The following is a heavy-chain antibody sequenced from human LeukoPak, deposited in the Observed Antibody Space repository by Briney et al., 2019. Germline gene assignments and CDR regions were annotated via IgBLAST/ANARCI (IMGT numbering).Heavy chain of an antibody. D-gene: IGHD2-2*01. CDR2: IRYDGSNK. J-gene: IGHJ5*02. CDR3: AKDATMGYCSSTSCDKDNWFDP. V-gene: IGHV3-30*02. CDR1: GFTFSSYG. Sequence: GGSLRLSCAASGFTFSSYGMHWVRQAPGKGLEWVAFIRYDGSNKYYADSVKGRFTISRDNSKNTLYLQMNSLRAEDTAVYYCAKDATMGYCSSTSCDKDNWFDPWGQGTLVTVSS.